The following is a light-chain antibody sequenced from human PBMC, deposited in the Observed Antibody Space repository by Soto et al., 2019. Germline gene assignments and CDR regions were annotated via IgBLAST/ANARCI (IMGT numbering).Light chain of an antibody. CDR2: EVS. V-gene: IGLV2-14*01. J-gene: IGLJ1*01. CDR3: CSYTSSGTYV. Sequence: QSALTQPASVSGSPGQSITISCTGTSSDVGNYKYVSWYQQHPGNAPKLMIYEVSNRPSGVSNRFSGSKSGNTASLTISGLQDEDETDYYCCSYTSSGTYVFGTGTKVTVL. CDR1: SSDVGNYKY.